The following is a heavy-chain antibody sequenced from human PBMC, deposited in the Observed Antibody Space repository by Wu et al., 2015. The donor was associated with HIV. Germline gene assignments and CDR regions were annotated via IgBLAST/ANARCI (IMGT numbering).Heavy chain of an antibody. CDR2: IYPSGSS. CDR3: ATDADVKMATISAFDI. V-gene: IGHV4-4*07. D-gene: IGHD5-24*01. Sequence: QVQLQESGPGLVKPSETLSLTCLVSGGSISSFYWNWIRQPAGKELEWIGRIYPSGSSSYTPSLKSRVTMSLDTSKNLFSLRLSSVTAADTAVYYCATDADVKMATISAFDIWGQGTMVTVSS. CDR1: GGSISSFY. J-gene: IGHJ3*02.